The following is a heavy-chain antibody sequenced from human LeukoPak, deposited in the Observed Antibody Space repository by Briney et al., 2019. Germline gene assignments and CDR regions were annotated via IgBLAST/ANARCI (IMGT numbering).Heavy chain of an antibody. CDR3: ARDYYHSSGYSYDCFDP. CDR1: GYTFTSYG. CDR2: ISPYNGIT. J-gene: IGHJ5*02. V-gene: IGHV1-18*01. D-gene: IGHD3-22*01. Sequence: GASVKVSCKASGYTFTSYGISWVRQAPGQGPEWMGCISPYNGITAYAQNLHGRVTMTTDTSTNTAYMELRSLRSDDTAVYYCARDYYHSSGYSYDCFDPWGRGTLVTVSS.